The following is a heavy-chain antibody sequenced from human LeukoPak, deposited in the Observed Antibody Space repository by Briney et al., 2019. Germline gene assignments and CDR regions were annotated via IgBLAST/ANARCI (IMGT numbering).Heavy chain of an antibody. D-gene: IGHD3-22*01. Sequence: GGSLRLSCAASGFTFSSYGMHWGRQAPGKGLEWGAVIWYVGSNKYYADSVKGRFTISRDNSKNTLYLQMKSLRAEDTAVYYCARDFGIDYYDSSGYYYWGQGTLVTVSS. CDR2: IWYVGSNK. V-gene: IGHV3-33*01. CDR3: ARDFGIDYYDSSGYYY. J-gene: IGHJ4*02. CDR1: GFTFSSYG.